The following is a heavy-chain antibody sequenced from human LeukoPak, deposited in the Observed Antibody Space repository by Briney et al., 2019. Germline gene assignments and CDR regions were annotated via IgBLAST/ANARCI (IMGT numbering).Heavy chain of an antibody. CDR1: GGSISSYY. CDR3: ARYPGSGSAWFDP. J-gene: IGHJ5*02. Sequence: SETLSLTCAVSGGSISSYYWSWIRQPPGKGLEWIGYIYYSGSTNYNPSLKSRVTISLDTSENQFSLKLTSVTAADTAVYYCARYPGSGSAWFDPWGQGTLVTVSS. CDR2: IYYSGST. D-gene: IGHD6-19*01. V-gene: IGHV4-59*12.